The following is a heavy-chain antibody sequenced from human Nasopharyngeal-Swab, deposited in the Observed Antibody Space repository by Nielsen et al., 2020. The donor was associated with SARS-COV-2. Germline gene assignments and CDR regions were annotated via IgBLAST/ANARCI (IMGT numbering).Heavy chain of an antibody. J-gene: IGHJ5*02. D-gene: IGHD1-7*01. Sequence: WIRQPPGKGLEWIGYIYYSGSTNYNPSLKSRVTISVDTSKNQFSLKLSSVTAADTAVYYCARVLELRSGWFDPWGQGTLVTVSS. V-gene: IGHV4-59*12. CDR2: IYYSGST. CDR3: ARVLELRSGWFDP.